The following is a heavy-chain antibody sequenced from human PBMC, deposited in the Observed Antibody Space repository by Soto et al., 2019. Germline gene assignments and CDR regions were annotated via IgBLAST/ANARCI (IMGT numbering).Heavy chain of an antibody. V-gene: IGHV3-11*06. D-gene: IGHD3-10*01. J-gene: IGHJ6*02. CDR3: ARDSTASGRDYGTDV. CDR1: GFTFNDHY. CDR2: ISSDSIYT. Sequence: QVQLVESGGGLVKPGGSLRLSCAASGFTFNDHYMTWIRQAPGKGMEWVSFISSDSIYTNSADSVKGRFTISRANPKNLVYLLMSSLRAEATAVYYCARDSTASGRDYGTDVWGQGTTVAVSS.